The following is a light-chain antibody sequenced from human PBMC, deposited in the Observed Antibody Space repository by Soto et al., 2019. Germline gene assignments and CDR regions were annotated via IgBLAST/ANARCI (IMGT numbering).Light chain of an antibody. Sequence: EIVLTQSPGTLSFTPGERCTISWSASLSVSSSYLAWYQQKPGQAPRLLIYGASSRATGIPDRFSGSGSGTDFTLTISRLEPEDFAVYYCQQYGSSPRPINFGQGTRLEIK. CDR2: GAS. CDR1: LSVSSSY. J-gene: IGKJ5*01. CDR3: QQYGSSPRPIN. V-gene: IGKV3-20*01.